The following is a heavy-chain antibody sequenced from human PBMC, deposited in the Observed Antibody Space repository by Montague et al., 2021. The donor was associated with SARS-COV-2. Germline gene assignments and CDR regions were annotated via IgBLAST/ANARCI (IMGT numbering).Heavy chain of an antibody. CDR3: ARVLGGYYGMDV. D-gene: IGHD2/OR15-2a*01. CDR2: ISSSSATI. V-gene: IGHV3-48*02. Sequence: SLRLSCAASGFTFSSYAMHWVRQAPGKGLEWISYISSSSATIYYAESVEGRFTISRDNVKNSVYLQLNSLTDEDTAVYYCARVLGGYYGMDVWGQGTTVTVSS. J-gene: IGHJ6*02. CDR1: GFTFSSYA.